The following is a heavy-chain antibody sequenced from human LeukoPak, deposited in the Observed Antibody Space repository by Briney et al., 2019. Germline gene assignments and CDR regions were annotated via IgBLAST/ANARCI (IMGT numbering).Heavy chain of an antibody. D-gene: IGHD3-10*01. CDR2: IYYSGST. J-gene: IGHJ2*01. CDR1: GDSISSGGYY. CDR3: ASHGSGSYYRYFDL. Sequence: PSETLSLTCTVSGDSISSGGYYWSWIRQHPGKGLEWIGYIYYSGSTSYNPSLKSRVTISEDTSKNQFSLKLSSVTAADTAVYYCASHGSGSYYRYFDLWGRGTLVTVSS. V-gene: IGHV4-31*03.